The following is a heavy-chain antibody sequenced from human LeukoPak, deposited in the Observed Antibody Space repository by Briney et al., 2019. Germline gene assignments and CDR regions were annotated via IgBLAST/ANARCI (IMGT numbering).Heavy chain of an antibody. CDR2: SYTSGSP. CDR1: GGSISSYY. D-gene: IGHD3-16*01. J-gene: IGHJ4*02. V-gene: IGHV4-4*07. Sequence: PSETLSLTCTVSGGSISSYYWSWIRQPAGKGLEWIGRSYTSGSPNYSPSLKGRVTMSVDTSKNQFSLKLSSVTAADTAVYYCARSGGSGFQLDNWGQGTLVTVSS. CDR3: ARSGGSGFQLDN.